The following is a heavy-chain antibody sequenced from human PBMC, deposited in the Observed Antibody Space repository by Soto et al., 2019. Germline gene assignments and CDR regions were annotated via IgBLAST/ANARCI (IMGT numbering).Heavy chain of an antibody. V-gene: IGHV1-18*01. CDR1: GDKFVSRS. CDR3: ARGALCGGAPGCRDMEV. CDR2: SSAYKGNT. J-gene: IGHJ6*02. Sequence: SVKVGWKLGGDKFVSRSRTWVRQGPGQGVEWTGRSSAYKGNTNYAQKLRGRVTMTTDTSTNTACMELRSLRSDDTAVYYCARGALCGGAPGCRDMEVWRQRTTVPVSS. D-gene: IGHD2-21*01.